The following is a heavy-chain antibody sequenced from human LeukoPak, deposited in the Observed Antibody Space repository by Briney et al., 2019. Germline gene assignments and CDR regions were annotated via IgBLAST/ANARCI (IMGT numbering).Heavy chain of an antibody. CDR1: GGYISSITYY. J-gene: IGHJ3*02. CDR3: ARPTIGDAFDI. Sequence: PSETLSLTCSVSGGYISSITYYWAWIRQPPGKGLQWIGSLHYNENTYYNPSLNSRVTISVDPSKNQFSLRLSSVTAADTAVYYCARPTIGDAFDIWGPGTVVTVSS. CDR2: LHYNENT. V-gene: IGHV4-39*01. D-gene: IGHD3-16*01.